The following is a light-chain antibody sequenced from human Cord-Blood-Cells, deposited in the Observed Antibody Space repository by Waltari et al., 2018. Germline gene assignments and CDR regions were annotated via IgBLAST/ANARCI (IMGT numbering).Light chain of an antibody. J-gene: IGLJ3*02. V-gene: IGLV2-14*01. CDR2: DVS. CDR3: SSYTSSSTWV. CDR1: SSDVGGYNY. Sequence: QSALTQRASVSGSPGQSITISCTGTSSDVGGYNYVSWYQQHPGKAPKLMIYDVSKRPSGVSSRFSGSKAGTTASLTISGLQAEDEADYYCSSYTSSSTWVFGGGTKLTVL.